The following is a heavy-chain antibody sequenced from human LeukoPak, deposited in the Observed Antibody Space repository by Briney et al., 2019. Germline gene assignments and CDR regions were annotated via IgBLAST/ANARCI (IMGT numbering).Heavy chain of an antibody. D-gene: IGHD1-26*01. CDR3: AKTPSYSGSYSYFDY. V-gene: IGHV3-23*01. J-gene: IGHJ4*02. Sequence: PGGSLRLSCAASGFTFSNYAMSWVRQAPGKGLEWVSDISGSGGRTYYADSVKGRFTISRDNSKSTLYLQMTSLRAEDTAVYYCAKTPSYSGSYSYFDYWGQGTLVTVSS. CDR2: ISGSGGRT. CDR1: GFTFSNYA.